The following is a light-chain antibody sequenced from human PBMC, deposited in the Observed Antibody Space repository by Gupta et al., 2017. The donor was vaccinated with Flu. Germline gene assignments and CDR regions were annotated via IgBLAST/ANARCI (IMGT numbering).Light chain of an antibody. Sequence: DIVLTQSPLSLPVTPGEPASISCRSSKSLLHSNGYNYFDWYLQKPGQSPQLLIYLGSNRASGVPDRFSGSGSGTDFTLKISRVEAEDVGVYYCMQAREPPYSFGQGTKLEIK. CDR2: LGS. CDR3: MQAREPPYS. CDR1: KSLLHSNGYNY. V-gene: IGKV2-28*01. J-gene: IGKJ2*03.